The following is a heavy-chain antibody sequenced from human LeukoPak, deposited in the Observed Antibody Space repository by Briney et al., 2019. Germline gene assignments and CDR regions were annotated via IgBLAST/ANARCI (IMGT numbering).Heavy chain of an antibody. Sequence: GGSLRLSCAASGFTFSSSAMSWVRQVPGKGLEWVSGISASGGSTYYADSVKGRFTISRDNSKNTLFLQVNSLRAEDTAVYYCAKVRTYFYHGLDVWGQGTTVTVSS. D-gene: IGHD1-14*01. V-gene: IGHV3-23*01. CDR1: GFTFSSSA. J-gene: IGHJ6*02. CDR2: ISASGGST. CDR3: AKVRTYFYHGLDV.